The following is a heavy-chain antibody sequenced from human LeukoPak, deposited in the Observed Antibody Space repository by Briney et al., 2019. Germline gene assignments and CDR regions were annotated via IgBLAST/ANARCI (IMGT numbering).Heavy chain of an antibody. CDR3: ARKDFRSGSFSY. V-gene: IGHV3-11*04. CDR1: GFPFSRFY. D-gene: IGHD5-12*01. CDR2: ICVSGSPL. Sequence: GGSLRLSCAVSGFPFSRFYMSWIRQAPGKGLEWVSYICVSGSPLDYADSVKGRFTISRENAKNSLYLDMNSLRAEDTAVYYCARKDFRSGSFSYWGQGTLVTVSS. J-gene: IGHJ4*02.